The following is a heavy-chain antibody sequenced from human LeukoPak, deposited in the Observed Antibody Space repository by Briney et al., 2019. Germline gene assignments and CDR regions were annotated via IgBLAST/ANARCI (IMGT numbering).Heavy chain of an antibody. CDR2: ISSSSSYI. J-gene: IGHJ5*02. Sequence: GGSLRLSCAASGFNFSSYSMNWVRQAPGKGLEWVSSISSSSSYIYYADSVKGRFTISRDNAKNSLYLQMNSLRAEDTAVYYCARDYSSESWFDPWGQGTLVTVSS. CDR3: ARDYSSESWFDP. V-gene: IGHV3-21*01. D-gene: IGHD6-19*01. CDR1: GFNFSSYS.